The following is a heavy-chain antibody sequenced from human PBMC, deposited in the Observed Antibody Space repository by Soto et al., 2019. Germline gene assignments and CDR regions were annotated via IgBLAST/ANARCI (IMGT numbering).Heavy chain of an antibody. J-gene: IGHJ2*01. D-gene: IGHD4-17*01. CDR1: GFSLSTSGVG. CDR3: AHVSYGDYDYWYFDL. V-gene: IGHV2-5*02. CDR2: IYWDDDK. Sequence: QITLKESGPPLVKPTQTLTLTCTFSGFSLSTSGVGVGWIRQPPGKALEWLALIYWDDDKRYSPSLKSRLTIPKDTSKNQVVLTMTNMDPVDTATYYCAHVSYGDYDYWYFDLWGRGTLVTVSS.